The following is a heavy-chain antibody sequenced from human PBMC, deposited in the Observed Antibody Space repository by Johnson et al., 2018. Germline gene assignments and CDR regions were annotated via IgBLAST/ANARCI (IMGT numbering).Heavy chain of an antibody. D-gene: IGHD4-17*01. V-gene: IGHV3-9*01. CDR2: LSWNSGSM. Sequence: VQLVESGGGLVQPGRSLRLSCAASGFTFDDYAMHWVRQAPGKGLEWVSGLSWNSGSMGYADSVKGRFTISRDNDKNSLYLQMNSLRTEDTAVYYCANSYGDYWGYYYGMDVWGQGTTVTVSS. J-gene: IGHJ6*02. CDR1: GFTFDDYA. CDR3: ANSYGDYWGYYYGMDV.